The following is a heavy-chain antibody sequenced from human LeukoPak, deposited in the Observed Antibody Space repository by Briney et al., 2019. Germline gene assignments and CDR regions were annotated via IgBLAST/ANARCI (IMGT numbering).Heavy chain of an antibody. J-gene: IGHJ4*02. Sequence: SETLSLTCTVSGGSISSSSYYWGWIRQPPGKGLEWIGSIYHSGSTYYNPSLKSRVTISVDTSKNQFSLKLSSVTAADTAVYYCARGIAVAGTGDFDYWGQGTLVTVSS. CDR1: GGSISSSSYY. V-gene: IGHV4-39*07. D-gene: IGHD6-19*01. CDR3: ARGIAVAGTGDFDY. CDR2: IYHSGST.